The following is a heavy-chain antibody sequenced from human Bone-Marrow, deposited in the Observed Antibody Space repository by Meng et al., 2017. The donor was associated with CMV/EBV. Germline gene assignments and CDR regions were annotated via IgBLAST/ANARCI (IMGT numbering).Heavy chain of an antibody. CDR1: GFTFSSYW. V-gene: IGHV3-7*01. Sequence: GESLKISCVVSGFTFSSYWMSWVRQAPGKGLEWVANIKQDGSEKYYVDSVKGRFTISRDNAKNSLYLQMNSLRAEDTAVYYCAKGPKITIFGVVIEGGMDVWGQGTTVTVSS. D-gene: IGHD3-3*01. J-gene: IGHJ6*02. CDR2: IKQDGSEK. CDR3: AKGPKITIFGVVIEGGMDV.